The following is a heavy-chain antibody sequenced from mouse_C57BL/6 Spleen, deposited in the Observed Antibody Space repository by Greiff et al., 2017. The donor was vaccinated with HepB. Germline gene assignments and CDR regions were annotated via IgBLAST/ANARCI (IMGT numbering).Heavy chain of an antibody. D-gene: IGHD2-3*01. J-gene: IGHJ2*01. CDR1: GYTFTSYT. CDR3: ARGGWLLQDFDY. CDR2: INPSSGYT. Sequence: VKVVESGAELARPGAPVKMSCKASGYTFTSYTMHWVKQRPGQGLEWIGYINPSSGYTKYNQKFKDKATLTADKSSSTAYMQLSSLTSEDSAVYYCARGGWLLQDFDYWGQGTTLTVSS. V-gene: IGHV1-4*01.